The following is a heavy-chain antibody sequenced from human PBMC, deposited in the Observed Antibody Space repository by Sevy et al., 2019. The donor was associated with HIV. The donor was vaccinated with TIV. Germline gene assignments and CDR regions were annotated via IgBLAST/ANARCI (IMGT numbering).Heavy chain of an antibody. J-gene: IGHJ4*02. CDR2: ISAYNGNK. CDR3: ARGGRMVRGVIMLVYFDY. D-gene: IGHD3-10*01. Sequence: ASVKVSCKASGYTFTSYGISWVRQAPGQGLEWMGWISAYNGNKNYAQKLQGRVTMTTDTSTSTAYMELRSLRSDDTAVYYCARGGRMVRGVIMLVYFDYWGQGTLVTVSS. CDR1: GYTFTSYG. V-gene: IGHV1-18*04.